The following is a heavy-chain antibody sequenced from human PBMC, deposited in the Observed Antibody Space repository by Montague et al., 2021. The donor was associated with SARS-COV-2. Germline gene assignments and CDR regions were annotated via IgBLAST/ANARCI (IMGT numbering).Heavy chain of an antibody. CDR3: ARRLLWCGGASTDV. V-gene: IGHV4-59*08. CDR1: GGSISSYY. J-gene: IGHJ6*02. Sequence: SETLSLTCTVSGGSISSYYWSWIRQPPGKGLEWLGYIYYSGSTNYNPSLKSRVTISVDTSKNQFSLKLSSVTAADTAVYYCARRLLWCGGASTDVWGQGTTVTVSS. CDR2: IYYSGST. D-gene: IGHD3-10*01.